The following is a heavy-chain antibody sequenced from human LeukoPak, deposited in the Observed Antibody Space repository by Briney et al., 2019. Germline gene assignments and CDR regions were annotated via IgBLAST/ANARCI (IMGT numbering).Heavy chain of an antibody. J-gene: IGHJ4*02. Sequence: GGSLRLSCAASGFTFSSHWMSWVRQAPGQGLEWVATINLDGRDQYYVDSVKGRFTISRANAKNSLYLQMTSLRAEDTAVYYCVRDIGSCTDGVCYALFDYWGQGTLVTVSS. D-gene: IGHD2-8*01. CDR3: VRDIGSCTDGVCYALFDY. CDR1: GFTFSSHW. CDR2: INLDGRDQ. V-gene: IGHV3-7*01.